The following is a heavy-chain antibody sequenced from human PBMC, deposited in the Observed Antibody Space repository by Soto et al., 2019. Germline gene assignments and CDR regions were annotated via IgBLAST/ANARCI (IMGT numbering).Heavy chain of an antibody. D-gene: IGHD1-1*01. CDR2: ISAHNGNT. J-gene: IGHJ4*02. V-gene: IGHV1-18*01. CDR1: GYGFTTYG. Sequence: QVHLVQSGAEVKKPGASVKVSCKGSGYGFTTYGITWVRQAPGQGLEWMAWISAHNGNTNYAQNLQGTVTVTTDTSTITPYMELRSLRSDYTAVYYCARGRYGDYWGQGALFTVSS. CDR3: ARGRYGDY.